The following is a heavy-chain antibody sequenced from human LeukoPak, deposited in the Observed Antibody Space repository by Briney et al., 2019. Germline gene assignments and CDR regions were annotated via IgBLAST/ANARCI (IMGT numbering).Heavy chain of an antibody. CDR3: ARARRITMIVVVLNWFDP. Sequence: SETLSLTCAVYGGSFSGYYWSWIRQPPGKGLEWSGGINHSGSTNYNPSLKSRVTISVDTSKNQFSLKLSSVTAADTAVYYCARARRITMIVVVLNWFDPWGRGTLVTVSS. CDR1: GGSFSGYY. D-gene: IGHD3-22*01. J-gene: IGHJ5*02. V-gene: IGHV4-34*01. CDR2: INHSGST.